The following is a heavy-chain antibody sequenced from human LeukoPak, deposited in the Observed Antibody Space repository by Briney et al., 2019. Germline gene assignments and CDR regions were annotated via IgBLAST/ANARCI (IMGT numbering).Heavy chain of an antibody. D-gene: IGHD2-15*01. CDR1: GYSISRDFY. CDR2: IHYSGST. V-gene: IGHV4-38-2*02. CDR3: ASDAPGLLGY. J-gene: IGHJ4*02. Sequence: SETLSLTCTVSGYSISRDFYWGWIRQPPGKGLEWIGNIHYSGSTYYKPSLKSRVTISVDTSKNQFSLKLSSVTAADTAIYYCASDAPGLLGYWGQGTLVTVSS.